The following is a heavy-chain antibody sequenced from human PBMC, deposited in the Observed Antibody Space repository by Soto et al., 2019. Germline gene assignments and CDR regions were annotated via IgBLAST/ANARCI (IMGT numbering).Heavy chain of an antibody. J-gene: IGHJ5*02. D-gene: IGHD3-9*01. CDR3: ARDFSTGYISFVRFDP. V-gene: IGHV1-69*08. CDR1: GGTFSSYT. CDR2: IIPILGIA. Sequence: QVQLVQSGAEVKKPGSSVKVSCKASGGTFSSYTISWVRQAPGQGLEWMGRIIPILGIANYAQKFQGRVTITADKSTSTAYMELSSLRSEDTAVYYCARDFSTGYISFVRFDPWGQGTLVTVSS.